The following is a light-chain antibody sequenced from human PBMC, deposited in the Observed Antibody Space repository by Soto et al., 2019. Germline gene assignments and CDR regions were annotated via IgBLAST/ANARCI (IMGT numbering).Light chain of an antibody. CDR3: QHRSSWPLT. CDR1: QTVNNY. CDR2: DAS. J-gene: IGKJ4*01. Sequence: EIVLTQSPATLSLSPGERATLSCRASQTVNNYLVWYQQKPGQAPRLLIYDASNRATGIPARFRGRGSGTDFTLTISSLEPEDFAVYYCQHRSSWPLTFGGGTKVEIK. V-gene: IGKV3-11*01.